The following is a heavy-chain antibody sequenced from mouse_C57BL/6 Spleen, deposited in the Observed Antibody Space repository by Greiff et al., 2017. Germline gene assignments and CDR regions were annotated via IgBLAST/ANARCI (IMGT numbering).Heavy chain of an antibody. CDR2: IYPGGGYT. V-gene: IGHV1-63*01. D-gene: IGHD1-1*01. J-gene: IGHJ2*01. CDR1: GYTFTNYW. Sequence: QVQLKQSGAELVRPGTSVKMSCKASGYTFTNYWIGWAKQRPGHGLEWIGDIYPGGGYTNYNEKFKGKATLTADKSSSTAYMQFSSLTSEDSAIYYCARSHDYGSSYEGYYFDYWGQGTTRTVSS. CDR3: ARSHDYGSSYEGYYFDY.